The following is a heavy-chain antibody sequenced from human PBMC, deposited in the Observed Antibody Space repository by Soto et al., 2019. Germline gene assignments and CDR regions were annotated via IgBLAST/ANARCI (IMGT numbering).Heavy chain of an antibody. J-gene: IGHJ4*02. CDR1: GFSFTNAW. D-gene: IGHD6-19*01. CDR3: TSLLVYSTGWSDC. CDR2: IKSKNEGGTI. V-gene: IGHV3-15*07. Sequence: EVQLVESGGGLVKPGESLRLSCTASGFSFTNAWMHWVRQAPGKGLEWVGRIKSKNEGGTIDYAAPVKGRFTISRDDSKDTLYLQINCLNTEDTAVYYCTSLLVYSTGWSDCWGQGTLVTVSS.